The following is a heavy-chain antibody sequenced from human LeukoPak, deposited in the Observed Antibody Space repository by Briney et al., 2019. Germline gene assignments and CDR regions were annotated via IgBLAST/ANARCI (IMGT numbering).Heavy chain of an antibody. Sequence: GASVKVSCKASGGTFSSYAISWVRQAPGQGLEWMGGIIPIFGTANYAQKFQGRVTITADESTSTAYMELSSLRSEDTAVYYCARDRIVGATNQFDIWGQGTMVTVSS. CDR2: IIPIFGTA. CDR1: GGTFSSYA. CDR3: ARDRIVGATNQFDI. V-gene: IGHV1-69*01. J-gene: IGHJ3*02. D-gene: IGHD1-26*01.